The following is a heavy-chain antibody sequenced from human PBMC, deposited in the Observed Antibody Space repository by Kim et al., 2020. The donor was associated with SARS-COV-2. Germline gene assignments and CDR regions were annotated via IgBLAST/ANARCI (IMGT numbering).Heavy chain of an antibody. CDR2: IKQDGSEK. V-gene: IGHV3-7*01. CDR3: VGYCSTTSCSPRYYYDYYYMDV. D-gene: IGHD2-2*01. Sequence: GGSLRLSCAASGFTFSSYWMSWVRQAPGKGLEWVAKIKQDGSEKYYVDSVKGRFTISRDNAKNSLYLQMNSLRAEDTAVYYCVGYCSTTSCSPRYYYDYYYMDVWGKGTTVTVSS. CDR1: GFTFSSYW. J-gene: IGHJ6*03.